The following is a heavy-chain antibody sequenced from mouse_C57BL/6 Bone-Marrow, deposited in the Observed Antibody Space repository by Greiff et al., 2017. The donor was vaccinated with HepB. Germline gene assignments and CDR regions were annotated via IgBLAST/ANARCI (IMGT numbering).Heavy chain of an antibody. CDR1: GFTFSDYG. D-gene: IGHD2-4*01. J-gene: IGHJ1*03. CDR3: ERDYDPWYFDV. Sequence: EVHLVVSGGGLVKPGGSLKLSCAASGFTFSDYGMHWVRQAPEKGLEWVAYISSGNSTIYYADTVKGRFTISRDNAKNTLYLQMTSLGSEDTAMYYCERDYDPWYFDVWGTGTTVTVSS. CDR2: ISSGNSTI. V-gene: IGHV5-17*01.